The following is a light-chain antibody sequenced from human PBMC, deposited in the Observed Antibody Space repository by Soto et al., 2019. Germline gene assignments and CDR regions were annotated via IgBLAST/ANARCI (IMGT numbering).Light chain of an antibody. Sequence: QSVLTQPPSASGSPGQSVTISCTGTSSDVGGYDYVSWYQQHPGKAPKLMIYEVTIRPSGVSDRFSGSKSGNTASLTVSGLQAEDEADYYCAAWDDSLSGPWVFGGGTKLTVL. V-gene: IGLV2-8*01. J-gene: IGLJ3*02. CDR2: EVT. CDR1: SSDVGGYDY. CDR3: AAWDDSLSGPWV.